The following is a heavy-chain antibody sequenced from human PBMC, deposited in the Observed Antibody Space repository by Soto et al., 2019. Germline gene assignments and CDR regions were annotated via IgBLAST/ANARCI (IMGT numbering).Heavy chain of an antibody. J-gene: IGHJ5*02. CDR3: AGIWFGELSPWFDP. V-gene: IGHV2-5*02. CDR1: GFSLSTSGVG. D-gene: IGHD3-10*01. CDR2: IYWDDDK. Sequence: QITLKESGPTLVKPTQTLTLTCTFSGFSLSTSGVGVGWIRQPPGKALEWLALIYWDDDKRYSPSLKSRLTITKDTSKNQVVLTMTNMHPVDTATYYCAGIWFGELSPWFDPWGQGTLVTVSS.